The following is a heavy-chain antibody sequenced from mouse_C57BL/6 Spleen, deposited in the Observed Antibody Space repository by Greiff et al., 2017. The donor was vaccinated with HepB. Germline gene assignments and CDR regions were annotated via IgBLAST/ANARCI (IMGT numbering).Heavy chain of an antibody. CDR2: IYPRSGNT. CDR3: ARGTTVVAYYFDY. J-gene: IGHJ2*01. Sequence: QVQLQQSGAELARPGASVKLSCKASGYTFTSYGISWVKQRTGQGLEWIGEIYPRSGNTYYNEKFKGKATLTADKSSSTAYMELRSLTSEDSAVYFCARGTTVVAYYFDYWGQGTTLTVSS. CDR1: GYTFTSYG. V-gene: IGHV1-81*01. D-gene: IGHD1-1*01.